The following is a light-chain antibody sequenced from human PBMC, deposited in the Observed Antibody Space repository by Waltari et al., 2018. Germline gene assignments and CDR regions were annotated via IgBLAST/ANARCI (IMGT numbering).Light chain of an antibody. Sequence: QSALTQPASVSGSPGQSITISCTGTSSYVGAYNFVSWYQQHPGKAPKLMIYDVSNRPSGVSNRFSGSKSGNTASLTISGLQAEDEADYYCSSYTSSSTLYVFGTGTKVTVL. CDR1: SSYVGAYNF. J-gene: IGLJ1*01. CDR3: SSYTSSSTLYV. CDR2: DVS. V-gene: IGLV2-14*03.